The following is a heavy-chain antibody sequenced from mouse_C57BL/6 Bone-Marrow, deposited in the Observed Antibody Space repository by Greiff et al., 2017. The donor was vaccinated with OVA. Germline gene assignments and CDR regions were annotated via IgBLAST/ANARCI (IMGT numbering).Heavy chain of an antibody. CDR1: GFTFSSYA. V-gene: IGHV5-9-1*02. Sequence: EVKLVESGEGLVKPGGSLKLSCAASGFTFSSYAMSWVRQTPEKRLEWVAYISSGGDYIYYADTVKGRFTISRDNARNTLYLQMSSLKSEDTAMYYCTIDTLWSAWFAYWGQGTLVTVSA. D-gene: IGHD1-1*02. J-gene: IGHJ3*01. CDR2: ISSGGDYI. CDR3: TIDTLWSAWFAY.